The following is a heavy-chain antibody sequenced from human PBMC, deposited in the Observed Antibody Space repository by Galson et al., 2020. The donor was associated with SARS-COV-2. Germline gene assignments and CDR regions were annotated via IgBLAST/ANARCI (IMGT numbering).Heavy chain of an antibody. V-gene: IGHV3-30*02. CDR2: IDYDGTEQ. D-gene: IGHD6-13*01. CDR1: GKNLRHHG. Sequence: GGSLRPSCAASGKNLRHHGMHWVPQAPGKGPEWVGFIDYDGTEQYFADSVKGRFTIARDNSKNTLFLQMSSLRSEDTAVYYCFPAAGISHWGQGTRVTVS. J-gene: IGHJ4*02. CDR3: FPAAGISH.